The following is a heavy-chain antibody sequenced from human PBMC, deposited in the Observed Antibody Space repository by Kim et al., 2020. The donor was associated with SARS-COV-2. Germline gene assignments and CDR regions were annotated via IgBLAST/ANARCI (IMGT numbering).Heavy chain of an antibody. Sequence: ASVKVSCKASGYTFTSYAMHWVRQAPGQRLEWMGWINAGNGNTKYSQKFQGRVTITRDTSASTAYMELSSLRSEDTAVYYCARVVGATIGGWFDPWGQGTLVTVSS. V-gene: IGHV1-3*01. CDR1: GYTFTSYA. CDR2: INAGNGNT. J-gene: IGHJ5*02. D-gene: IGHD1-26*01. CDR3: ARVVGATIGGWFDP.